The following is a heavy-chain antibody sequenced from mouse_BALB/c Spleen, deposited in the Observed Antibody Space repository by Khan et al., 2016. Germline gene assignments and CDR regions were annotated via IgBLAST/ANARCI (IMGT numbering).Heavy chain of an antibody. Sequence: QVQLQQSGAELARPGASVKLSCKASGYTFTSYWMQWVKQRPGQGLEWIGAIYPGDGDTRYTQKFKGKATLTADKSSSTAYMQLSSLASEDSAVYYCARGENGSWAWFAYWGQGTLVTVSA. CDR1: GYTFTSYW. D-gene: IGHD1-1*02. CDR2: IYPGDGDT. J-gene: IGHJ3*01. V-gene: IGHV1-87*01. CDR3: ARGENGSWAWFAY.